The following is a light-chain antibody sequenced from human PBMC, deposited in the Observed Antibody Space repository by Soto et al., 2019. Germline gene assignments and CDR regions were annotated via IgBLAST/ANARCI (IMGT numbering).Light chain of an antibody. V-gene: IGLV1-40*01. Sequence: QYVLTQPPSVSGAPGQRVTISCTGSSNHIGAGYDVHWYQQLPGTAPKLLIYGNSNRPSGVPDRFSGSKSGTSASLAITGLQAEDEADYYCQSYDSSLSGSVFGGGTKLTAL. CDR1: SNHIGAGYD. CDR3: QSYDSSLSGSV. J-gene: IGLJ3*02. CDR2: GNS.